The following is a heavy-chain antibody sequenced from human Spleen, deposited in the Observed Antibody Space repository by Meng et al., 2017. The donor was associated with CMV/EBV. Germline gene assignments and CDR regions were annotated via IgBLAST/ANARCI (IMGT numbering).Heavy chain of an antibody. CDR3: AREIGSGTYYDFWSGYYRLPYYFDY. V-gene: IGHV4-34*01. Sequence: WRWVRQPPGKGLEWIGEINHSGSTNYNPSLKSRVTISVDTSKNQFSLKLSSVTAADTAVYYCAREIGSGTYYDFWSGYYRLPYYFDYWGQGTLVTVSS. D-gene: IGHD3-3*01. CDR2: INHSGST. J-gene: IGHJ4*02.